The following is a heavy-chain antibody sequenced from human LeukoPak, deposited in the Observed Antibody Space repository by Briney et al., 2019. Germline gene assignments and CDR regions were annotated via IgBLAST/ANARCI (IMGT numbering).Heavy chain of an antibody. CDR2: IDTAGDT. V-gene: IGHV3-13*01. CDR3: ARTRDDITIFGVVIIPTYFDY. CDR1: GFTFSTYD. D-gene: IGHD3-3*01. Sequence: PGGSLRLSCAASGFTFSTYDMHWVRQATGKGLEWVSTIDTAGDTYYPGSVKGRFTISRDNAKNSLYLQMNSLRAEDTALYYCARTRDDITIFGVVIIPTYFDYWGQGTLVTVSS. J-gene: IGHJ4*02.